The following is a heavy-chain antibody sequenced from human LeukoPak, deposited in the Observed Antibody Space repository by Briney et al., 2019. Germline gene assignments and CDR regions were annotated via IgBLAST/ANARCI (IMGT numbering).Heavy chain of an antibody. CDR1: GGSISTYY. J-gene: IGHJ4*02. CDR2: IYYTGTT. V-gene: IGHV4-59*01. Sequence: PSETLSLTCTVSGGSISTYYWSWIRRPPGEGLEWIGYIYYTGTTNYNPSLKSRVTISIDTSKKQFSLKLNSVTAADTAVYYCARDSYSGSYFDYWSQGTLVTVSS. D-gene: IGHD1-26*01. CDR3: ARDSYSGSYFDY.